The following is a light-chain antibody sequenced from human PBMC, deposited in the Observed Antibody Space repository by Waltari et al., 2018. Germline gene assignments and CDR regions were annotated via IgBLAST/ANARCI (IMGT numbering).Light chain of an antibody. CDR3: GTWDGSLSV. CDR1: SSNIGTNY. V-gene: IGLV1-51*01. CDR2: DNN. J-gene: IGLJ2*01. Sequence: QSVLTQPPSVSAAPGQKVTISCSGSSSNIGTNYVSWYQQLPGTAPKLLIYDNNKRPSGIPDRFSGSKSGTSATLGITGLQTGDEADYYCGTWDGSLSVFGGGTKLTVL.